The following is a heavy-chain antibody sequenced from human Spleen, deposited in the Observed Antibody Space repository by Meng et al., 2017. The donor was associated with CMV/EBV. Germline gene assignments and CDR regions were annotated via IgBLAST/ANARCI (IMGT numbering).Heavy chain of an antibody. V-gene: IGHV3-23*01. CDR1: GFTFSTYA. CDR2: ISGRGGRT. CDR3: AKGLYHGSGGYYFDH. Sequence: GGSLRLSCTASGFTFSTYAMSWVRQAPGKGLEWVSTISGRGGRTFYADSVKGRFTISRDNSKNTLYMQVNSLRAEGTAVYYCAKGLYHGSGGYYFDHWGQGTLVTVSS. J-gene: IGHJ4*02. D-gene: IGHD3-10*01.